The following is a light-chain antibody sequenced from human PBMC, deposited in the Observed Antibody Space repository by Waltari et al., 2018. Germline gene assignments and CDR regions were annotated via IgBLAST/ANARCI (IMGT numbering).Light chain of an antibody. CDR2: DVS. CDR1: QSISRF. CDR3: QHYVRLPVT. J-gene: IGKJ1*01. Sequence: ATLSCRASQSISRFLAWYQQRPGQAPRLLIFDVSTRATGIPDRFSGSGSGTDFSLTISRLEPEDIAVYYCQHYVRLPVTFGQGTKLEIK. V-gene: IGKV3-20*01.